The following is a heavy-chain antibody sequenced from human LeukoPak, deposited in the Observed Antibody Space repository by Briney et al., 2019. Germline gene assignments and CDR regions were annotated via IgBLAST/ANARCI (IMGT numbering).Heavy chain of an antibody. D-gene: IGHD3-9*01. J-gene: IGHJ4*02. CDR2: ISAYNGNT. V-gene: IGHV1-18*01. CDR3: ARDQAATNTQVRFCLD. CDR1: GYTFTSYG. Sequence: GASVKVSCKASGYTFTSYGISWVRQAPGQGLEWMGWISAYNGNTNFAQKLQGSVTMTTDTSTSTAYMDLRSLRSDDTAVYYCARDQAATNTQVRFCLDWGQGTLVTVSS.